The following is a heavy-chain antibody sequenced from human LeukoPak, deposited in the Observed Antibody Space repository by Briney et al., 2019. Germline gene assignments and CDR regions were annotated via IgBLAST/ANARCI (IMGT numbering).Heavy chain of an antibody. CDR2: IYYSGST. V-gene: IGHV4-31*03. CDR1: GGSISSGGYY. J-gene: IGHJ2*01. Sequence: SETLSLTCTVSGGSISSGGYYWSWIRQHPGKGLEWIGYIYYSGSTYYNPSLKSRVTISVDTSKNQFSLKLSSVTAADTAVYYCARDYGLYWYFGLWGRGTLVTVSS. D-gene: IGHD4-17*01. CDR3: ARDYGLYWYFGL.